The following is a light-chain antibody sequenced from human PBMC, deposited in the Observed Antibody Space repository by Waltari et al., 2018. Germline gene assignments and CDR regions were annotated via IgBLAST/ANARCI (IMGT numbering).Light chain of an antibody. Sequence: EIVLTQSPGTLSLSPGERATLSCRASQSVSSSYLAWYQQKPGQAHRLLIYGASTRATGIPDRFSGSGSGTDFTLTISRLEPEDFAVYYCQQYGSSRWTFGQGTKVEIK. CDR1: QSVSSSY. CDR2: GAS. CDR3: QQYGSSRWT. V-gene: IGKV3-20*01. J-gene: IGKJ1*01.